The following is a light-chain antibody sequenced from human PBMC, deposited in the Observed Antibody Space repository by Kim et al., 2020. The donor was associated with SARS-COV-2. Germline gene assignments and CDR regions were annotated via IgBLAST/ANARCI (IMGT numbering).Light chain of an antibody. CDR3: QKYDNAPLT. J-gene: IGKJ1*01. CDR2: ATS. Sequence: DIQMTQSPSSLSASVGDGVTITCRASQDISNYLAWYQQKPGKAPKLLIYATSTLQSGVPSRFRGSRSGTDFTLIITRLQPEDVATYYCQKYDNAPLTFGQGTKVDIK. V-gene: IGKV1-27*01. CDR1: QDISNY.